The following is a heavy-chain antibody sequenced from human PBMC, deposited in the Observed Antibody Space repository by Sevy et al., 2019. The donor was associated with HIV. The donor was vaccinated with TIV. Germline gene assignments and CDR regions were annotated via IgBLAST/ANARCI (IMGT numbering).Heavy chain of an antibody. J-gene: IGHJ3*02. CDR2: IIPIFGTA. V-gene: IGHV1-69*13. CDR3: ARDGYSDYVHDAFDI. D-gene: IGHD5-12*01. CDR1: GGTFSSYA. Sequence: ASVKVSCKASGGTFSSYAISWVRQAPGQGLEWMGGIIPIFGTANYAQKFQGRVTITADESTSTAYMELSSLRSEDTAVYYCARDGYSDYVHDAFDIWGQGTMVTVSS.